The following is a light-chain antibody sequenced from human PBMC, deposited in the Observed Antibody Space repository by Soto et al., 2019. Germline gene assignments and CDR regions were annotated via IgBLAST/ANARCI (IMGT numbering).Light chain of an antibody. Sequence: DIQMTQSPSTLSASVGDRVTITCRASQSISSWLAWYQQKPGKAPKLLIYDASSLASGVPSRFSGRGSGTEFTLTISSLQPDDFATYYCQQDNSYPFTFGPGTKVDIK. CDR1: QSISSW. J-gene: IGKJ3*01. CDR2: DAS. CDR3: QQDNSYPFT. V-gene: IGKV1-5*01.